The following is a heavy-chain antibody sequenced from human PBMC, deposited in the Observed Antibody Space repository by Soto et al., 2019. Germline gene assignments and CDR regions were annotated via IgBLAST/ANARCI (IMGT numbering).Heavy chain of an antibody. CDR3: ARRGTYQWGHFDY. Sequence: EVQLLESGGGLVQPGGYMRLSCAASGFIFRNQAMCWVRQGRGKGLECVSCIRGRGDESLFLDSVKGRFASPRDNSENTLFLQMSSLIAADTAVYYCARRGTYQWGHFDYCGQGVQVTVSS. J-gene: IGHJ4*02. D-gene: IGHD2-8*01. CDR1: GFIFRNQA. CDR2: IRGRGDES. V-gene: IGHV3-23*01.